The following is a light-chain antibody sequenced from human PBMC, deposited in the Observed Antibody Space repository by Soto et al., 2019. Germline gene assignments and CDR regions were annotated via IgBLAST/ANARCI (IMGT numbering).Light chain of an antibody. CDR3: FSYTTSSTLV. CDR2: EVS. V-gene: IGLV2-14*01. CDR1: SGDVGGYNY. Sequence: QSALTQPASVSGSPGQSITISCTGTSGDVGGYNYVSWYQQHPAKAPKLMIYEVSNRPSGVSHRFSGSKSGNTASLTISGLQAEDEADYYCFSYTTSSTLVFGGGTKLPVL. J-gene: IGLJ3*02.